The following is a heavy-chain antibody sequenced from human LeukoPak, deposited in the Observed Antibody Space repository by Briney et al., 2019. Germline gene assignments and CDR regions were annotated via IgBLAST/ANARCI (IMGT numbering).Heavy chain of an antibody. J-gene: IGHJ6*02. D-gene: IGHD1-14*01. Sequence: ASVKVSCKASGYTFTSYYMHWVRQAPGQGLEWMGIINPSGGSTSYARKFQGRVTMTRDTSTSTVYMELSSLRSEDTAVYYCARQPPGYYYGMDVWGQGTTVTVSS. CDR1: GYTFTSYY. CDR2: INPSGGST. CDR3: ARQPPGYYYGMDV. V-gene: IGHV1-46*01.